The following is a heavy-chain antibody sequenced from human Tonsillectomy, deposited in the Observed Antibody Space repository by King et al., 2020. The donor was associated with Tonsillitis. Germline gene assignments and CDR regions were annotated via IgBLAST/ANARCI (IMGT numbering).Heavy chain of an antibody. J-gene: IGHJ4*02. CDR3: ARHKAGRLSYFDY. V-gene: IGHV3-53*01. D-gene: IGHD6-19*01. CDR2: IYSGDST. CDR1: GFTVSSNS. Sequence: VQLVESGGGLIQVGGSLRLSCAASGFTVSSNSMSWVRQAPGKGLEWVSVIYSGDSTYYADSVKGRFTIYKDNSKETLYLQMNSLRTEDTAMYYCARHKAGRLSYFDYWGQGTLVTVSS.